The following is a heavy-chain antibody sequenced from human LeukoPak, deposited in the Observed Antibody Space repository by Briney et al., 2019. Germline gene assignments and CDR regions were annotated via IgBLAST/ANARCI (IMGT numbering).Heavy chain of an antibody. Sequence: ASVKVSCKASGGTFSSYAISWVRQAPGQGLEWMGGIIPIFGTANYAQKLQGRVTITTDESTSTAYMELSSLRSEDTAVYYCARAVPAAPTGYYYYMDVWGKGTTVTVSS. CDR2: IIPIFGTA. V-gene: IGHV1-69*05. CDR1: GGTFSSYA. J-gene: IGHJ6*03. D-gene: IGHD2-2*01. CDR3: ARAVPAAPTGYYYYMDV.